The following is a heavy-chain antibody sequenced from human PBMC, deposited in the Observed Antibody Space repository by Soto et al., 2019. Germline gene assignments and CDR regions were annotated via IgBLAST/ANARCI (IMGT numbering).Heavy chain of an antibody. Sequence: GESLKISCKGSGYSFTSYWIGWVRQMPGKGLEWMGIIYPGDSDTRYSPSFQGQVTTSADKSISTAYLQWSSLKASDTAMYYCARHLRVAHQQWLNAFDIWGQGTMVTVSS. V-gene: IGHV5-51*01. CDR1: GYSFTSYW. J-gene: IGHJ3*02. CDR3: ARHLRVAHQQWLNAFDI. CDR2: IYPGDSDT. D-gene: IGHD6-19*01.